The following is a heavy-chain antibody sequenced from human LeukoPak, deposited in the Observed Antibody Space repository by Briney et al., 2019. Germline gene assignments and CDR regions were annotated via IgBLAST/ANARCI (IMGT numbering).Heavy chain of an antibody. Sequence: KTSETLSLTCTVSGGSISSSSYYWSWIRQPPGKGLEWIGEINHSGSTNYNPSLKSRVTISVDTSKNQFSLKLSSVTAADTAVYYCAREREGASGSLDAFDIWGQGTMVTVSS. V-gene: IGHV4-39*07. CDR3: AREREGASGSLDAFDI. J-gene: IGHJ3*02. CDR2: INHSGST. CDR1: GGSISSSSYY. D-gene: IGHD3-10*01.